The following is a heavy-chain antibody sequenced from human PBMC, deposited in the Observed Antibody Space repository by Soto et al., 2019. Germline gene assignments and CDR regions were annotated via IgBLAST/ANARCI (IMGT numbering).Heavy chain of an antibody. CDR2: ISSSSSTI. CDR1: GFTFSSYS. Sequence: PGRSLRLSCAASGFTFSSYSMNWVRQAPGKGLEWVSYISSSSSTIYYADSVKGRFTISRDNAKNSLYLQMNSLRDEYTSVYYCARDPPDGDSFDYSGQGTLVTVSS. CDR3: ARDPPDGDSFDY. V-gene: IGHV3-48*02. D-gene: IGHD4-17*01. J-gene: IGHJ4*02.